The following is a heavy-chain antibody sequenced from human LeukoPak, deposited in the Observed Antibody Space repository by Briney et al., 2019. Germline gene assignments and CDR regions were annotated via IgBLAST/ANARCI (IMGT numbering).Heavy chain of an antibody. Sequence: SETLSLTCTVSGGSVSSGSYYWSWIRQPPGTGLEWIGYIYYSGSTNYNPSLKSRVTISVDTSKNQFSLKLSSVTAADTAVYYCASLTYCSSTSCYVFSDYWGQGTLVTVSS. CDR1: GGSVSSGSYY. V-gene: IGHV4-61*01. J-gene: IGHJ4*02. CDR3: ASLTYCSSTSCYVFSDY. D-gene: IGHD2-2*01. CDR2: IYYSGST.